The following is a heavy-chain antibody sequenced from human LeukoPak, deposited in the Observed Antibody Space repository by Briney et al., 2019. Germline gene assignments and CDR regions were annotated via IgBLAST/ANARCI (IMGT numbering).Heavy chain of an antibody. CDR3: ARGRKVLGPPSPYSYGTYYYYGMDV. Sequence: SETLSLTCAVYGGSFSGYYWSWIRQPPGKGLEWIGEINHSESTNYNPSLKSRVTISVDTSKNQFSLKLSSVTAADTAVYYCARGRKVLGPPSPYSYGTYYYYGMDVWGQGTTVTVSS. V-gene: IGHV4-34*01. CDR2: INHSEST. D-gene: IGHD5-18*01. J-gene: IGHJ6*02. CDR1: GGSFSGYY.